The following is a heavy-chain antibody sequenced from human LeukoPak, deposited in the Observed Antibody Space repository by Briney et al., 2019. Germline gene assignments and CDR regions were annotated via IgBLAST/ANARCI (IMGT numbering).Heavy chain of an antibody. J-gene: IGHJ4*02. V-gene: IGHV1-69*04. CDR2: IIPIFGIA. CDR3: AREGVTAGYFDY. Sequence: PGASVKVSCRASGGTFSSYAISWVRQARGQGLEWMGRIIPIFGIANYAETFQGRVTITADKSTSTAYMELSSLRSEDTAVYYCAREGVTAGYFDYWGQGTLVTVSS. D-gene: IGHD2-21*02. CDR1: GGTFSSYA.